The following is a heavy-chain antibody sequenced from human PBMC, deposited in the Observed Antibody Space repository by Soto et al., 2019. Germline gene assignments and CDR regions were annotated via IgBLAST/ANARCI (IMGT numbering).Heavy chain of an antibody. CDR1: GFTFSSYS. D-gene: IGHD6-13*01. CDR3: ARDIYAIAAAGTNFDY. CDR2: IKQDGSEK. J-gene: IGHJ4*02. Sequence: GGSLRLSCAASGFTFSSYSMNWVRQAPWKGLEWVANIKQDGSEKYYVDSVKGRFTISRDNAKNSLYLQMNSLRAEDTAVYYCARDIYAIAAAGTNFDYWGQGTLVTVSS. V-gene: IGHV3-7*01.